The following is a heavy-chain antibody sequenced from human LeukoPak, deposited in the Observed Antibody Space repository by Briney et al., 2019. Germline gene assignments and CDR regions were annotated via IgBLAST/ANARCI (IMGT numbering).Heavy chain of an antibody. V-gene: IGHV3-30-3*01. J-gene: IGHJ4*02. Sequence: GGSLRLSCAASGFTFSNYSMHWVRQAPGKGLEWVAVISYDGSNKYYADSVKGRFTISRDNSNNTLYLQMNSLRAEDTAVYYCARPFSSIPAAGKGSFDYWGQGTLVTVSS. CDR2: ISYDGSNK. CDR1: GFTFSNYS. CDR3: ARPFSSIPAAGKGSFDY. D-gene: IGHD6-13*01.